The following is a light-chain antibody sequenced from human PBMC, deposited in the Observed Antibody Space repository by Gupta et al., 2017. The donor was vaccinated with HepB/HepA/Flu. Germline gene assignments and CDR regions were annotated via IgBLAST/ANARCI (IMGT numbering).Light chain of an antibody. CDR2: EVS. CDR3: SSYTSSSTFV. CDR1: SSDVGSYNR. V-gene: IGLV2-18*02. J-gene: IGLJ1*01. Sequence: QSALTQPPSVFGSPGQSVTISCTGTSSDVGSYNRVSWYQQPPDTAPKLMIYEVSNRPSGVPDRFSGSKSGNTASLTISGLQAEDEADYYCSSYTSSSTFVFGTGTKVTVL.